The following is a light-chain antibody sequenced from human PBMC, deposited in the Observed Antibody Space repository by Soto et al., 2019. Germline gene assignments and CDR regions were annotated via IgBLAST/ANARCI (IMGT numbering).Light chain of an antibody. CDR1: QSISSW. J-gene: IGKJ4*01. CDR2: DAS. Sequence: DIQMTQSPSTLSASVGDRVTITCRASQSISSWLAWYQQKPGKAPKFLIYDASSLESGVPSRFSGSGSGTEFSLTISSLQPDDFATYYCQQYNSYLTFGGGTKVEIK. CDR3: QQYNSYLT. V-gene: IGKV1-5*01.